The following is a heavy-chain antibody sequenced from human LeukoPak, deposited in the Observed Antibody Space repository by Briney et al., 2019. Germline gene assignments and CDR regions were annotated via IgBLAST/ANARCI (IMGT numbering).Heavy chain of an antibody. Sequence: PSETLSLTCTVSGGSISSGSYYWSWIRRPAGKGLEWIGRIYTSGSTNYNPSLKSRVTISVDTSKNQFSLKLSSVTAADTAVYYCARVGYGSGSWWDNWFDPWGQGTLVTVSS. D-gene: IGHD3-10*01. CDR3: ARVGYGSGSWWDNWFDP. V-gene: IGHV4-61*02. CDR2: IYTSGST. J-gene: IGHJ5*02. CDR1: GGSISSGSYY.